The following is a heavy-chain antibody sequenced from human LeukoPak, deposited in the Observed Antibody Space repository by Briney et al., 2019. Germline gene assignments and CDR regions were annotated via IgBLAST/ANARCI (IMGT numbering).Heavy chain of an antibody. CDR1: GFTFTNYG. CDR3: ARDLSPVVRASPMGY. CDR2: ITYDGYYK. Sequence: PGGSLRLSCAASGFTFTNYGMHWVRQAPGKGLEWVALITYDGYYKYYSDSVKGRFTISSDTSKNTLYLQMNSLRAEDTAVYYCARDLSPVVRASPMGYGGQGTPVTVS. J-gene: IGHJ4*02. D-gene: IGHD3-10*01. V-gene: IGHV3-30*03.